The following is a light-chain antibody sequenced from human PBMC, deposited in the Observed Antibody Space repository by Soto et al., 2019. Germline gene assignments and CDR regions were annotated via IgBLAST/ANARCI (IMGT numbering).Light chain of an antibody. J-gene: IGKJ5*01. Sequence: DIQLTQSPSFLSASVGDRVTISCRASQGVSSNLAWYQQKPGKAPKLLIYAASTLQSGVPSKFSGSGSGTEFTLTISSLQPEDFAAYYCQQLNSYPLTFGEGTRVEIK. CDR1: QGVSSN. CDR3: QQLNSYPLT. V-gene: IGKV1-9*01. CDR2: AAS.